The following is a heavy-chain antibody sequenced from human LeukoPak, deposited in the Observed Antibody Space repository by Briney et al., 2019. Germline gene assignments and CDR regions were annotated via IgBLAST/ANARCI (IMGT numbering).Heavy chain of an antibody. CDR1: AFTFTSYS. J-gene: IGHJ3*01. D-gene: IGHD3-10*01. CDR3: ARATMTSGLYAFYA. V-gene: IGHV3-48*02. CDR2: ISPSRSTT. Sequence: GGSLRLSRAPSAFTFTSYSMRGVRQAPGRGLEWVSAISPSRSTTYYADCLKGRFTISRDNAKNTLYLQMDSLRDEDTAIYYCARATMTSGLYAFYAWGQGTLVTVSS.